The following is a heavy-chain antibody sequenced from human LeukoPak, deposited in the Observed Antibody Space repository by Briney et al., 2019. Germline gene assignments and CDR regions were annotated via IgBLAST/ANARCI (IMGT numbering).Heavy chain of an antibody. J-gene: IGHJ4*02. V-gene: IGHV4-39*01. CDR3: ARGYSSGPYYFDY. D-gene: IGHD6-19*01. CDR2: IYYRGTT. CDR1: GGSISTGTYY. Sequence: SETLSLTCTVSGGSISTGTYYWGWIRQPPGKGLEWIGSIYYRGTTYYNPSLKSRVTVSVDTSKNQFSLKLSSVTAADTAVYYCARGYSSGPYYFDYWGQGTLVTVSS.